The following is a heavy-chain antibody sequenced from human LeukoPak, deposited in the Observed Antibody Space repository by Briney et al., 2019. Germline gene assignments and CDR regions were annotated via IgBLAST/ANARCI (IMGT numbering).Heavy chain of an antibody. CDR1: GGTFSSYA. Sequence: SVKVSCKASGGTFSSYAISWVRQAPGQGLEWMGGIIPIFGTANYAQKFQGRVTITTDESTSTAYMELSSLRSEDTAVYYCAGGPVAGILSGLYFQHWGQGTLVTVSS. CDR3: AGGPVAGILSGLYFQH. D-gene: IGHD6-19*01. CDR2: IIPIFGTA. J-gene: IGHJ1*01. V-gene: IGHV1-69*05.